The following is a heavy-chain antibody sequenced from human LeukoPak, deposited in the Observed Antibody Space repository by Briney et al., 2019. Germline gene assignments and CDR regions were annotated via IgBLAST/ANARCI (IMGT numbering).Heavy chain of an antibody. CDR2: IRSKPYGGTT. CDR1: GFTFTYYG. J-gene: IGHJ4*02. Sequence: GGSLRLSCTTSGFTFTYYGFSWVRQAPGKGLEWVAFIRSKPYGGTTEYAASVKGRFTISRDDSKSIVYPQMNSLKTEDTAIYYCDSSGHFDYWGQGTLVTVSS. V-gene: IGHV3-49*04. D-gene: IGHD2-15*01. CDR3: DSSGHFDY.